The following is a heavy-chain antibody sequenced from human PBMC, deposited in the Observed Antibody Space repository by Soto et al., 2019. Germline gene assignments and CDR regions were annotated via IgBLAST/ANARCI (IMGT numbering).Heavy chain of an antibody. D-gene: IGHD3-9*01. V-gene: IGHV4-59*01. CDR3: ARTYYDILTGYYAYYFDY. CDR2: IYYSGST. J-gene: IGHJ4*02. CDR1: GGSISSYY. Sequence: SETLSLTCTVSGGSISSYYWSWIRQPPGKGLEWIGYIYYSGSTNYNPSLKSRVTISVDTSKNQFSLKLSSVTAADTAVYCGARTYYDILTGYYAYYFDYWGQGTLVTVSS.